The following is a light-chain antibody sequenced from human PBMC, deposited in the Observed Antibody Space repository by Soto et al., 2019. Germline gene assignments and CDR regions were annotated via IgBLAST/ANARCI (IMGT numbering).Light chain of an antibody. CDR3: AAWDDSLNACV. V-gene: IGLV1-44*01. J-gene: IGLJ1*01. Sequence: QPVLTQAPSASGTPGQRVTISCSGSSSNIGSKTVNWYQQLPGMAPKLLIFNNHQRPSGFPDRFSGSKSGTSASLAISGLQSEDEADYYCAAWDDSLNACVFGTGTKLTVL. CDR2: NNH. CDR1: SSNIGSKT.